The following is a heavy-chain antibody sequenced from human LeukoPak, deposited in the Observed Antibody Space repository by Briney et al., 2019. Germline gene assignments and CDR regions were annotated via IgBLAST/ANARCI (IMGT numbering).Heavy chain of an antibody. V-gene: IGHV4-30-2*01. CDR3: ARGGYDGNSLDY. Sequence: SETLSLTCAVSGGSISSGDYCWTWIRQPPGKGLESIGYTYHSGSTYYNPSLKSRVTISVDRSKNQFSLRLSSVTAADTAVYYCARGGYDGNSLDYWGQGTLVTVSS. CDR1: GGSISSGDYC. CDR2: TYHSGST. D-gene: IGHD4-23*01. J-gene: IGHJ4*02.